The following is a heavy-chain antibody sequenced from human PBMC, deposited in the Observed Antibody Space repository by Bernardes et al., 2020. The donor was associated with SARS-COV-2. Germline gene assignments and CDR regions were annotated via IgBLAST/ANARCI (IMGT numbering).Heavy chain of an antibody. D-gene: IGHD2-21*01. CDR2: ISGYNGNT. CDR1: GYTFTKYG. V-gene: IGHV1-18*01. Sequence: ASVKVSCKASGYTFTKYGISWVRQAAGHGLEWMGWISGYNGNTYYAQKLQDRVTMTTDTSPSTAHMELRSLRSDDPAVYYCARVGCGGDCYPNPRPYYYYGMDVWGQGTTVTVSS. J-gene: IGHJ6*02. CDR3: ARVGCGGDCYPNPRPYYYYGMDV.